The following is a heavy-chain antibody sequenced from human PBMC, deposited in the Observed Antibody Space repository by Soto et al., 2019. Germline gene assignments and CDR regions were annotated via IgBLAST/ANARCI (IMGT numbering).Heavy chain of an antibody. CDR2: IYYSGST. Sequence: SETLSLTCTVTGDSISSRIYYWSWIRQPPGKGLEWLGYIYYSGSTTYNPSLKSRVTISVDTSNDQFYLHLSSVTAADTAVYYCARDRYSNGWLDYWGQGTLVTVSS. CDR3: ARDRYSNGWLDY. J-gene: IGHJ4*02. V-gene: IGHV4-61*01. CDR1: GDSISSRIYY. D-gene: IGHD6-19*01.